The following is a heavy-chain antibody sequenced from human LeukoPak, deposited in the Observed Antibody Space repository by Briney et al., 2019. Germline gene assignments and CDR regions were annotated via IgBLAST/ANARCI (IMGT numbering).Heavy chain of an antibody. J-gene: IGHJ4*02. Sequence: SETLSLTCTVSGGSMYTNNYYWGWIRQPPGRGLEWIGNLYFSGSTYYSPSLKSRVTISVDTSKNHLSLRLSSVTAADTAVYYCARLGSGYPTPDYWGQGTLVTVSS. CDR2: LYFSGST. V-gene: IGHV4-39*02. CDR3: ARLGSGYPTPDY. D-gene: IGHD6-19*01. CDR1: GGSMYTNNYY.